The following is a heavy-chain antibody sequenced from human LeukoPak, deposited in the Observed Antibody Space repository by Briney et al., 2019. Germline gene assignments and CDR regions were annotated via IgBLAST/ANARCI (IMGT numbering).Heavy chain of an antibody. CDR1: GFTVSSNY. CDR3: ARDRWSGYSSGWYQFDY. D-gene: IGHD6-19*01. J-gene: IGHJ4*02. V-gene: IGHV3-53*01. CDR2: IYSGGST. Sequence: GGSLRLSCAASGFTVSSNYMSWVRQAPGKGLEWVSVIYSGGSTYYADSVKGRFTISRDNSKNTLYLQMNSLRAEDTAVYYCARDRWSGYSSGWYQFDYWGQGTLVTVSS.